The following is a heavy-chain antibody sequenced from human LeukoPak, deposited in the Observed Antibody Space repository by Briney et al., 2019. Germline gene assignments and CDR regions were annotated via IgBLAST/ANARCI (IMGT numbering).Heavy chain of an antibody. V-gene: IGHV3-21*01. J-gene: IGHJ4*02. CDR3: ATGTDSSGYLLFDY. CDR1: GFTFSSYS. CDR2: ISSSSSYI. D-gene: IGHD3-22*01. Sequence: PGGSLRRSCAASGFTFSSYSMNWVRQAPGKGLEWVSSISSSSSYIYYADSVKGRFTISRDNAKNSLYLQMNSLRAEDTAVYYCATGTDSSGYLLFDYWGQGTLVTVSS.